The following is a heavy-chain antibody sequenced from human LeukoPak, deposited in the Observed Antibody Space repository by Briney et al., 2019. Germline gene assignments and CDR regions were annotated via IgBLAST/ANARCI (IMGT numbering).Heavy chain of an antibody. Sequence: GGSLRLSCAASGFTFSSYGMHWVRQAPGKGLEWVAVIWYDGSNKYYADSVKGRFTISRDNSKNTLYLQMNSLRAEDTAVYYCAKDLVACMYGNWGQESQVTVSS. CDR1: GFTFSSYG. CDR3: AKDLVACMYGN. D-gene: IGHD5-12*01. CDR2: IWYDGSNK. V-gene: IGHV3-33*06. J-gene: IGHJ4*02.